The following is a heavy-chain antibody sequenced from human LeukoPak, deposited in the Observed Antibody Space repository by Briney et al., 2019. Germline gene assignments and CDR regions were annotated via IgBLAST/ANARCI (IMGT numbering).Heavy chain of an antibody. J-gene: IGHJ2*01. Sequence: GGSLRLSCAASGFTFDDYGMSWVRQVPGRGLEWVSGINWNGGSTGYGESVKGRFTISRDNAKNSLYLQMNSPRVDDTALYYCAGGDRNGWYFDLWGRGTLVTVS. V-gene: IGHV3-20*04. CDR1: GFTFDDYG. D-gene: IGHD2-8*01. CDR3: AGGDRNGWYFDL. CDR2: INWNGGST.